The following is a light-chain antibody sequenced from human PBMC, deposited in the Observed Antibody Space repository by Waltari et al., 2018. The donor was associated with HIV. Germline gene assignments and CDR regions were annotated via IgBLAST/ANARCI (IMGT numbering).Light chain of an antibody. J-gene: IGKJ3*01. CDR3: QQTYTVPLT. Sequence: DIQMTQSPSSLSASVGDRVTITCRSSQYLNTYLNWYQQKPGTAPKALIYDASSLESGVPSRFSGSGLGTDFTLTISSLQPDDYATYFCQQTYTVPLTFGPGTKVDIK. CDR2: DAS. CDR1: QYLNTY. V-gene: IGKV1-39*01.